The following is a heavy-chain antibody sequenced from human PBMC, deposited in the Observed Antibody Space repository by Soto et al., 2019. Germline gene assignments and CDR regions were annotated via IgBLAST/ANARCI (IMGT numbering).Heavy chain of an antibody. CDR1: GYTFTNYD. V-gene: IGHV1-18*04. Sequence: QVRLVQSEGEVKKPGASVKVSCRASGYTFTNYDISWVRQVPGQGLEWMGWISTERDLTKYAQKFQGRVTMTTDTITNTAYMELKSLRFDDAAVYYCARDPTANRASVYFDLWGRGTLVNVSS. CDR3: ARDPTANRASVYFDL. CDR2: ISTERDLT. D-gene: IGHD1-1*01. J-gene: IGHJ2*01.